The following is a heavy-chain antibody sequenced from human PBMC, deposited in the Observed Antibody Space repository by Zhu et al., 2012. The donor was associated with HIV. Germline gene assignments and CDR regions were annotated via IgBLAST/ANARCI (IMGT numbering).Heavy chain of an antibody. J-gene: IGHJ3*01. CDR3: ARAYSYGPPXGXIW. Sequence: EVQLVESGGGLVQPGGSLRISCAASGFTFSSYEMNWVRQAPGKGLEWVSYISSSGSTKYYADSVKGRFTISRDNAKNSLYLQMNSLRAEDTAVYYCARAYSYGPPXGXIWWGQGTMVIVSS. CDR2: ISSSGSTK. CDR1: GFTFSSYE. V-gene: IGHV3-48*03. D-gene: IGHD3-16*01.